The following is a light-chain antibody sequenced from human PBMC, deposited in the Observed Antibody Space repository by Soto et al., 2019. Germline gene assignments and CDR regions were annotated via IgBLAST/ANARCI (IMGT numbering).Light chain of an antibody. CDR1: SSNLGSRA. Sequence: QSVLTQPPSASGTPGQRVTISCSGSSSNLGSRAVSRYQQVPGTAPKLLIYANSQRPSGVPDRFSASKSDTSATLGITGLQTGDEADYYCGTWDNSLSASVFGTGTKVTVL. CDR2: ANS. J-gene: IGLJ1*01. V-gene: IGLV1-44*01. CDR3: GTWDNSLSASV.